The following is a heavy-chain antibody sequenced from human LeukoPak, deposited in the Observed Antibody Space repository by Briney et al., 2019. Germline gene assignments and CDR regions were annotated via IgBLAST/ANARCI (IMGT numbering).Heavy chain of an antibody. CDR3: ARDPWVRNFHETFDI. D-gene: IGHD3-16*01. J-gene: IGHJ3*02. CDR2: IKQDGSQK. V-gene: IGHV3-7*05. Sequence: GGPLRDSCSASTFTFISYWLRWDGQAPGKGLERVATIKQDGSQKEYVDSVKGHFTISRDNAKNSLYLQMNSLRAEVTAVHYWARDPWVRNFHETFDIWGQGTMVTVSS. CDR1: TFTFISYW.